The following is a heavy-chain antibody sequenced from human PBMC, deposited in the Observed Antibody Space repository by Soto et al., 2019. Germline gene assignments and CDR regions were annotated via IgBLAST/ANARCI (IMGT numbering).Heavy chain of an antibody. J-gene: IGHJ4*02. V-gene: IGHV1-58*01. D-gene: IGHD3-22*01. CDR3: AAGDSSGYYGG. CDR2: ITVGTGNT. CDR1: GFIFTSSS. Sequence: SVKVSCKASGFIFTSSSVQWVRQARGQRLEWIGWITVGTGNTNYAQKLQERVTNTRDMSTSTAYMELSNLRSEDTAVYYCAAGDSSGYYGGWGQRTQVTVSS.